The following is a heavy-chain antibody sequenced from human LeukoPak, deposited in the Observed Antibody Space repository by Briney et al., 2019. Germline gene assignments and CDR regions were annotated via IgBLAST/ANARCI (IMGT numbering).Heavy chain of an antibody. D-gene: IGHD3-22*01. CDR3: AKHGGYDSSGYYLNWWFDP. Sequence: ASVKVSCKASGYTFTSYGINWVRQAPGQGLEWMGWISAYNGNTNYAQKLQGRVTMTTDTSTSTAYMELRSLRSDDTAVYYCAKHGGYDSSGYYLNWWFDPWGQGTLVTVSS. CDR2: ISAYNGNT. V-gene: IGHV1-18*01. J-gene: IGHJ5*02. CDR1: GYTFTSYG.